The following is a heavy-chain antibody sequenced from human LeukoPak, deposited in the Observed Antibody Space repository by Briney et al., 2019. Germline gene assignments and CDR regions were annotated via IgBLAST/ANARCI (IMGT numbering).Heavy chain of an antibody. Sequence: GGSLRLSCAASGFTFSIYGTHWVRQAPGKGLEWVAVIADDGKTTYYADSVKGRFTISRDNSKNTLYLQMNSLRAEDTAVYYCAKPNYDSSDPYDYWGQGTLVTVSS. CDR3: AKPNYDSSDPYDY. J-gene: IGHJ4*02. CDR1: GFTFSIYG. D-gene: IGHD3-22*01. CDR2: IADDGKTT. V-gene: IGHV3-30*18.